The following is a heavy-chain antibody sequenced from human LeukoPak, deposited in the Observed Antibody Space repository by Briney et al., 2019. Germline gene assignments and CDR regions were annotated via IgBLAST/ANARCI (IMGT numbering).Heavy chain of an antibody. CDR3: ARDLDYFDY. CDR1: GGSISSYS. J-gene: IGHJ4*02. D-gene: IGHD3-16*01. V-gene: IGHV4-59*01. CDR2: IYYSGST. Sequence: PSETLSLTCTVSGGSISSYSWSWIRQPPGKGLEWIGYIYYSGSTNYNPSLKSGVTISVDTSKNQFSLKLRSVTAADTAVYYCARDLDYFDYWGQGTLVTVSS.